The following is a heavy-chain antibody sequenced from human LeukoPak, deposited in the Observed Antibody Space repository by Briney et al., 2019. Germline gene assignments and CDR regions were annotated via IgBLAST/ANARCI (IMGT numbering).Heavy chain of an antibody. J-gene: IGHJ4*02. D-gene: IGHD6-19*01. CDR2: ISDSGGST. CDR1: GFTFSSYA. CDR3: AKQDIRSSAWYD. V-gene: IGHV3-23*01. Sequence: GGSLRLSCAASGFTFSSYAMSWVRQAPGQGLEWVSAISDSGGSTYYADSVKGRFTISRDNSKNTLYLQTNSLRAEDTAVYYCAKQDIRSSAWYDWGQGTLVTVSS.